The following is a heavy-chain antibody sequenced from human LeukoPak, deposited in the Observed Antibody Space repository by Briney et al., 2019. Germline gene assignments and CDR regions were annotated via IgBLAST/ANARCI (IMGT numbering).Heavy chain of an antibody. CDR3: ATGITGTTLDY. D-gene: IGHD1-7*01. Sequence: ASVKVSFKVSGYPLTELSMHRVRPAPGKGLGWMGGFDPEDGETIYAQKFQGRVTMTEDTSTDTAYMELSSLRSEDTAVYYCATGITGTTLDYWGQGTLVTVSS. CDR1: GYPLTELS. J-gene: IGHJ4*02. CDR2: FDPEDGET. V-gene: IGHV1-24*01.